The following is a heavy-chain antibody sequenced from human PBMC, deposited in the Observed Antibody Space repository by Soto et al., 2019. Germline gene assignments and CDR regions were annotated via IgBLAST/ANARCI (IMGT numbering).Heavy chain of an antibody. CDR3: ARDAFGVDNWFDP. CDR1: GGSISSYY. J-gene: IGHJ5*02. D-gene: IGHD3-3*01. Sequence: SETLSLTCTVSGGSISSYYWSWIRQPPGKGLEWIGYIYYSGSTNYNPSLKSRVTISVDTSKNQFSLKLSSVTAADTAVYYCARDAFGVDNWFDPWGQGTLVTVSS. V-gene: IGHV4-59*01. CDR2: IYYSGST.